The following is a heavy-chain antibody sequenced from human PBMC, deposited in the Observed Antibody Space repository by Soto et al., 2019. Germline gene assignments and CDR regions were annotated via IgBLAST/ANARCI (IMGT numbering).Heavy chain of an antibody. Sequence: EVQLVESGGGLVQPGGSLRLSCAASAFTFSSYWMGWVRQAPGKGLEWVATMNQDGSEKYYVDSVKGRFSISRDNAKNSLTLQMNSLSAEDTAVYYCARDYYRSGDYWGQGTLVTVSS. CDR2: MNQDGSEK. CDR3: ARDYYRSGDY. J-gene: IGHJ4*02. V-gene: IGHV3-7*01. D-gene: IGHD3-10*01. CDR1: AFTFSSYW.